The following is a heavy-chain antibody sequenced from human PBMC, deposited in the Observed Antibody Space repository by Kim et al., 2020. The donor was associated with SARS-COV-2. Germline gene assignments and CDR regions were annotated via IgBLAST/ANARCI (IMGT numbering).Heavy chain of an antibody. D-gene: IGHD5-12*01. CDR3: VRGAPYDDGRP. CDR2: T. J-gene: IGHJ5*02. V-gene: IGHV3-74*01. Sequence: TTYADSVKGRSTISRDNAKNTLYLQMNSRRAEDTAVYYCVRGAPYDDGRPWGQGTLVTVSS.